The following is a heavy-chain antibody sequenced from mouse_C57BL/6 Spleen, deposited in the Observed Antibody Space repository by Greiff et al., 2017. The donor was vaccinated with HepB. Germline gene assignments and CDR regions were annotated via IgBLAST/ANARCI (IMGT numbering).Heavy chain of an antibody. CDR2: ISSGSDCI. CDR1: GFTFSSYA. V-gene: IGHV5-9-1*02. CDR3: TREEGLSHFDY. J-gene: IGHJ2*01. Sequence: DVHLVESGEGLVKPGGSLKLSCAASGFTFSSYAMSWVRQTPEKRLEWVAYISSGSDCIYYADTVKGRFTISRDNARITLYLQMSSLKSEDTAMYYCTREEGLSHFDYWGQGTTLTVSS. D-gene: IGHD3-2*02.